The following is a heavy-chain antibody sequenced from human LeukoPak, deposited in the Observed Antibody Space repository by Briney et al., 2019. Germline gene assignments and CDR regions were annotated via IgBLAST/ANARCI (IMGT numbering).Heavy chain of an antibody. CDR1: GYTFTGYY. CDR3: ARVSTVAATFDY. Sequence: GASVKVSCKASGYTFTGYYMHWVRQAPGQGHEWMGWIDPNSGDTKYAQKFQGRVTMTRDTSISTTYMELSSLGSDDTAVYYCARVSTVAATFDYWGQGTLVTVSS. J-gene: IGHJ4*02. D-gene: IGHD2-15*01. CDR2: IDPNSGDT. V-gene: IGHV1-2*02.